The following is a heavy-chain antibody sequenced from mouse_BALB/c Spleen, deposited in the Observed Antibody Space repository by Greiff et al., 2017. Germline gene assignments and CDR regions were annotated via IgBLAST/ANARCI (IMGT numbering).Heavy chain of an antibody. Sequence: QVQLQQSGAELVRPGTSVKVSCKASGYAFTNYLIEWVKQRPGQGLEWIGVINPGSGGTNYNEKFKGKATLTADKSSSTAYMQLSSLTSDDSAVYFCARRREVPQDYWGQGTTLTVSS. CDR3: ARRREVPQDY. V-gene: IGHV1-54*01. J-gene: IGHJ2*01. CDR1: GYAFTNYL. D-gene: IGHD2-14*01. CDR2: INPGSGGT.